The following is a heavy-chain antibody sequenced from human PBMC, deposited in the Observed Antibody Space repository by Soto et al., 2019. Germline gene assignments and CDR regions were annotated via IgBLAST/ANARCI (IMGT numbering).Heavy chain of an antibody. J-gene: IGHJ4*02. CDR2: IGWDGVNI. CDR3: ARVIAAYNWNDHFDH. CDR1: GFRFDDYA. Sequence: EVHLVASGGGLVQPGRSLRLSCAASGFRFDDYAIHWVRQAPGKGLDWVAAIGWDGVNIAYADSVKGRFTISRDNARNSLYLQMDSLRVEDTAFYFCARVIAAYNWNDHFDHWGQGTLVTVSS. V-gene: IGHV3-9*01. D-gene: IGHD1-20*01.